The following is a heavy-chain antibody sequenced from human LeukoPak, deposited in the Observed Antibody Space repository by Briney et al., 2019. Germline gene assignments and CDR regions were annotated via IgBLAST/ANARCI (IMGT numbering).Heavy chain of an antibody. V-gene: IGHV3-30-3*01. Sequence: PGGSLRLSCAASGFTFSSFAMHWVRQAPGKGLEWVAVISYDGSNKYYADSVKGRFTISRDNSKNTLYLQMNSLRAEDTAVYYCARDSAYNAFDIWGQGTMVTVSS. J-gene: IGHJ3*02. CDR2: ISYDGSNK. D-gene: IGHD5-12*01. CDR3: ARDSAYNAFDI. CDR1: GFTFSSFA.